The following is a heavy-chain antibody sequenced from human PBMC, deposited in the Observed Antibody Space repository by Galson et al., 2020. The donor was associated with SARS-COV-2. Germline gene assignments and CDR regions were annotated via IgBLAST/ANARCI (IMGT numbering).Heavy chain of an antibody. J-gene: IGHJ6*02. V-gene: IGHV1-2*02. CDR3: ARVGAVAGRYYYGMDV. Sequence: ASVKVSCKASGYTFTGHYMHWVRQAHGQGLEWKGWINPNSGGTNYAQKFQGRVTMTRDTSIRTAYMELSRVRSDDTAVYYCARVGAVAGRYYYGMDVWGQWTTVTVSS. CDR1: GYTFTGHY. D-gene: IGHD6-19*01. CDR2: INPNSGGT.